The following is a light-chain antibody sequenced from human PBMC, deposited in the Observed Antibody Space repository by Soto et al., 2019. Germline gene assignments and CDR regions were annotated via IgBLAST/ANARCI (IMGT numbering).Light chain of an antibody. Sequence: QSVLTQPPSVSGSPGQSVTISCTGTSSDVGSYNRVSWYQQPPGTAPKLMIYEVTNRPSGVPDRFSGSKSGNTASLTISGLQAEDDADYYCSSFTRSSTWVFGGGTQLTVL. CDR2: EVT. J-gene: IGLJ7*01. V-gene: IGLV2-18*02. CDR1: SSDVGSYNR. CDR3: SSFTRSSTWV.